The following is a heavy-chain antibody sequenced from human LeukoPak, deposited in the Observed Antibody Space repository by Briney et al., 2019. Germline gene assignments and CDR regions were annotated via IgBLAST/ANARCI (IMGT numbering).Heavy chain of an antibody. Sequence: PGGSLRLSCAASGFIVSNSYMNWVRQAPGKGLEWVSSISSSSNYIHYADSVKGRFTISRDNAKNSLYLQMNSLRAEDTAVYFCARGTLGAWGWWGQGTLVTVSA. CDR3: ARGTLGAWGW. J-gene: IGHJ4*02. CDR1: GFIVSNSY. CDR2: ISSSSNYI. D-gene: IGHD6-19*01. V-gene: IGHV3-21*01.